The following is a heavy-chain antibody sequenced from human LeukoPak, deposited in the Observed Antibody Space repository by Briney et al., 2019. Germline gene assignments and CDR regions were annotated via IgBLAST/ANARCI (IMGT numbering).Heavy chain of an antibody. CDR2: IWHDGSNK. D-gene: IGHD6-6*01. V-gene: IGHV3-33*08. Sequence: GGSLRLSCAASGFTFSGYAMSWVRQAPGKGGEWVAVIWHDGSNKFYADSVKGRFTISRDNPKNTVYLQMNILTAGDTAVYYCARGGDEYSSSPQEYWGLGTLVTVSS. CDR3: ARGGDEYSSSPQEY. CDR1: GFTFSGYA. J-gene: IGHJ4*02.